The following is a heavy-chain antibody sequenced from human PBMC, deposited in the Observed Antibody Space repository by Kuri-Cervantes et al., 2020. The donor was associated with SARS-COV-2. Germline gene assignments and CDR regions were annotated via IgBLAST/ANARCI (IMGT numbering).Heavy chain of an antibody. CDR3: ARRVGYYFDY. CDR2: IDPSDSYT. V-gene: IGHV5-10-1*01. CDR1: GYSFTSYW. J-gene: IGHJ4*02. Sequence: ESLKLSCKGSGYSFTSYWISWVRQMPGKGLEWMGRIDPSDSYTNYSPSFQGHVTISADKSISTAYLQWSSLKASDTAMYYCARRVGYYFDYWGQGTLVTVSS. D-gene: IGHD2-15*01.